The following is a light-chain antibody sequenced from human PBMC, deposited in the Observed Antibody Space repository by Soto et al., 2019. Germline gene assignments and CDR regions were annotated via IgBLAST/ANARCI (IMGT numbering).Light chain of an antibody. CDR2: DAS. Sequence: EIVLTQSPATLSLSPGERATLSCRASQSVSSYLAWYQQKPGQAPRLLIYDASNRATGIPARFSGSGSGTDFTLTTSRLEPEDFAVYYCQQYGSSTGTFGQGTKV. CDR3: QQYGSSTGT. J-gene: IGKJ1*01. CDR1: QSVSSY. V-gene: IGKV3-20*01.